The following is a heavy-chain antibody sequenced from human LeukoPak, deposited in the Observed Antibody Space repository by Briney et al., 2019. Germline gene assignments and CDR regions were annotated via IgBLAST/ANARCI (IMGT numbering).Heavy chain of an antibody. CDR1: GYTFTSYG. CDR2: ISAYNGNT. CDR3: ARAGGYCSSTSCYHFDY. Sequence: GASVKVSCKASGYTFTSYGISWVQQAPGQGLEWMGWISAYNGNTNYAQKLQGRVTMTTDTSTSTAYMELSSLRSEDTAVYYCARAGGYCSSTSCYHFDYWGQGTLVTVSS. V-gene: IGHV1-18*01. J-gene: IGHJ4*02. D-gene: IGHD2-2*01.